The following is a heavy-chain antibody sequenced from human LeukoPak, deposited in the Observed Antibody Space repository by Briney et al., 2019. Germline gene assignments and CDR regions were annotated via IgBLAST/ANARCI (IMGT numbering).Heavy chain of an antibody. CDR1: GTILSSYY. V-gene: IGHV4-4*07. Sequence: SETLSLTCSVSGTILSSYYWSWIRLPAGKGLEWIGRIYTSGSSDYNPSLKSRVTMSVDTSKNQLSLKLTSVTAADTALYYCAREGDYGDSFKSYYYMDVWGKGTTVTVSS. CDR3: AREGDYGDSFKSYYYMDV. J-gene: IGHJ6*03. CDR2: IYTSGSS. D-gene: IGHD4-17*01.